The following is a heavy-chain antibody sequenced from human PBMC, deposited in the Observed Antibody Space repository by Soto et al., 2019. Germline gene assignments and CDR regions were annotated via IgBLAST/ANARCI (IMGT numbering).Heavy chain of an antibody. CDR3: ARLEERNDFWSGSTHWYYYYGMDV. J-gene: IGHJ6*02. Sequence: PGESLKNSCKCSGCSCTSYWISWVRQMTGKGLEWMGRIDPSDSYTNYSPSFQGHVTISADKSISTAYLQWSSLKASDTAMYYCARLEERNDFWSGSTHWYYYYGMDVWGQGTTVTVSS. CDR1: GCSCTSYW. D-gene: IGHD3-3*01. CDR2: IDPSDSYT. V-gene: IGHV5-10-1*01.